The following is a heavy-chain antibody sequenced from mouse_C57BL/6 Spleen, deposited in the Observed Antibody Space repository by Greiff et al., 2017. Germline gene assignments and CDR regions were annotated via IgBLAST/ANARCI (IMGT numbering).Heavy chain of an antibody. J-gene: IGHJ2*01. D-gene: IGHD2-3*01. Sequence: DVKLVESGGGLVKPGGSLKLSCAASGFTFSSYTMSWVRQTPEKRLEWVATISGGGGNTYYPDSVKGRFTISRDNAKNTLYLQMSSLRSEDTALYYCARRGAYDGYLYFDYWGQGTTLTVSS. V-gene: IGHV5-9*01. CDR3: ARRGAYDGYLYFDY. CDR1: GFTFSSYT. CDR2: ISGGGGNT.